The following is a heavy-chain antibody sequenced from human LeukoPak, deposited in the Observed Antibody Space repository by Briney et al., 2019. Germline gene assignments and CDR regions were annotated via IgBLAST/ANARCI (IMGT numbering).Heavy chain of an antibody. V-gene: IGHV4-61*02. CDR3: AASGITIFGVAILIFDY. J-gene: IGHJ4*02. CDR1: GGSISSGSYY. Sequence: SQTLSLTCTVSGGSISSGSYYWSWLRQPAGKGLEWIGRIYTSGSTNYNPSLKSRVTISVDTSKNQFSLKLSSVTAADTAVYYCAASGITIFGVAILIFDYWGQGTLVTVSS. D-gene: IGHD3-3*01. CDR2: IYTSGST.